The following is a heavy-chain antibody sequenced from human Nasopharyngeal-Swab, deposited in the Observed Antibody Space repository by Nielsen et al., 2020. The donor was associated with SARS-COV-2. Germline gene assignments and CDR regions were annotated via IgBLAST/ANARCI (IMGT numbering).Heavy chain of an antibody. CDR1: GGTFSSYA. V-gene: IGHV1-69*13. Sequence: SVKVSCQASGGTFSSYAISWVRQAPGKGLEWMGGIIPIFGTPNYAQEFQGRVTISADESTSTAYMELSSLRSEDTAVYYCARASDGSENYYYFDYWGQGTLVTVSS. J-gene: IGHJ4*02. CDR2: IIPIFGTP. CDR3: ARASDGSENYYYFDY. D-gene: IGHD3-10*01.